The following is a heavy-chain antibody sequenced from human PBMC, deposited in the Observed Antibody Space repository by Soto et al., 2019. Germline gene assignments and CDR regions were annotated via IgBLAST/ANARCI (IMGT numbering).Heavy chain of an antibody. CDR2: IYYSGST. V-gene: IGHV4-59*08. Sequence: SETLSLTCTVSGGSISSYYWSWIRQPPGKGLEWIGYIYYSGSTNYNPSLKSRVTISVDTSKNQFSLKLSSATAADTAVYYCARHVGHSSSWYWFDPWGQGTLVTVSS. CDR1: GGSISSYY. J-gene: IGHJ5*02. D-gene: IGHD6-13*01. CDR3: ARHVGHSSSWYWFDP.